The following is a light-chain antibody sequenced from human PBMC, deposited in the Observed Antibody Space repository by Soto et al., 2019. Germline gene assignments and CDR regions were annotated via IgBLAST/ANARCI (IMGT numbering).Light chain of an antibody. V-gene: IGKV1-5*03. CDR2: KAS. J-gene: IGKJ1*01. CDR3: QQYNTYSST. Sequence: DIQMTQSPSTLSASVGDTITIACRASQSINSWLAWYQQKPGKAPKLLIYKASSLESGVPSRFSGSGSGTDFTLTIISLQPDDFATYYCQQYNTYSSTFGQGTKVEIK. CDR1: QSINSW.